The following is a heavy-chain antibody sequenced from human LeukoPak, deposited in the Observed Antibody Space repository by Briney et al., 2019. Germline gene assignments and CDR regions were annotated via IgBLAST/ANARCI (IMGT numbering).Heavy chain of an antibody. V-gene: IGHV3-7*03. CDR3: ARSSASRVDDAFDI. CDR2: IKQDGSEK. CDR1: GFTFSSYA. D-gene: IGHD6-6*01. Sequence: GGSLRLSCAASGFTFSSYAMHWVRQAPGKGLEWVANIKQDGSEKYYVDSVKGRFTISRDNAKNSLYLQMNSLRAEDTAVYYCARSSASRVDDAFDIWGQGTMVTVSS. J-gene: IGHJ3*02.